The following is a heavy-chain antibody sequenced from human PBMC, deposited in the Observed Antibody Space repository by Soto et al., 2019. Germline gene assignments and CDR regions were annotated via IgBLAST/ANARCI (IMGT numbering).Heavy chain of an antibody. CDR2: ISGGGFGT. CDR1: ESTFGNFA. D-gene: IGHD5-12*01. Sequence: QLLESGGGLVQPGGSLTLSCAASESTFGNFAMTWVRQAPGEGLQWVSAISGGGFGTYYADSVKGRFTVSRDNSKNTLYLHMDSLRVEDTALYYCAKESRFSDYVRAFAIWGQGTMVTVSS. J-gene: IGHJ3*02. CDR3: AKESRFSDYVRAFAI. V-gene: IGHV3-23*01.